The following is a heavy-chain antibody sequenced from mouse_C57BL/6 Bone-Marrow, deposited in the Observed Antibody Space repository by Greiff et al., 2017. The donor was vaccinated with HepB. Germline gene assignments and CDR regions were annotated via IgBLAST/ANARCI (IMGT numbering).Heavy chain of an antibody. Sequence: EVQLQQSGPELVKPGASVKMSCKASGCTFTDYNMHWVKQSHGKSLEWIGYINPNNGGTSYNQKFKGKATLTVNKSSSTAYMELRSLTSEDAAVYYCARAYGSSYGFAYWGQGTLVTVSA. J-gene: IGHJ3*01. CDR2: INPNNGGT. CDR1: GCTFTDYN. D-gene: IGHD1-1*01. CDR3: ARAYGSSYGFAY. V-gene: IGHV1-22*01.